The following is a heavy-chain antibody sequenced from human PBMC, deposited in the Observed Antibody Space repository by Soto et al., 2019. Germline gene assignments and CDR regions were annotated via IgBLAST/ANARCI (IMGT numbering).Heavy chain of an antibody. CDR2: INPSGGSS. Sequence: ASVKVSCKASGYTFTSYYMHWVRQAPGQGLEWMGIINPSGGSSSYAQKFQGRVTMTRDTSTSTVYMDLSSLRSEDTAVYYCARDHGMTTVVTTVPAFDIWGQGTMVTVSS. J-gene: IGHJ3*02. D-gene: IGHD4-17*01. CDR1: GYTFTSYY. V-gene: IGHV1-46*01. CDR3: ARDHGMTTVVTTVPAFDI.